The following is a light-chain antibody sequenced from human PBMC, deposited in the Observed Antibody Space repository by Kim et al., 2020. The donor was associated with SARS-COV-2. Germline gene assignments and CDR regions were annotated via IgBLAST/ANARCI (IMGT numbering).Light chain of an antibody. CDR2: DAS. CDR3: QQYDNLPLT. Sequence: DIQMTQSPSSLSASVGDRVTITCQASQDISNYLNWYQLKPGKAPKLLIYDASNLKTGVPSRFSGSGSGTDYTFTISSLRPEDIATYYCQQYDNLPLTFGGGTKVDIK. CDR1: QDISNY. J-gene: IGKJ4*01. V-gene: IGKV1-33*01.